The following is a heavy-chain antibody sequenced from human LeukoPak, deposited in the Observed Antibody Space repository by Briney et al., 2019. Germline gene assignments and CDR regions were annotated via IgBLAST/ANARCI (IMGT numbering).Heavy chain of an antibody. V-gene: IGHV3-30*18. Sequence: GRSLRLSCAASGFTFSSYGMHWVRQAPGKGLEWVAVISYDGSNKYYADSVKGRFTISRDNSKNTLYLQMNSLRAEDTAVYYCAKDVWGIAAAVLRLGPDYYFDYWGQGTLVTVSS. CDR1: GFTFSSYG. CDR2: ISYDGSNK. CDR3: AKDVWGIAAAVLRLGPDYYFDY. J-gene: IGHJ4*02. D-gene: IGHD6-13*01.